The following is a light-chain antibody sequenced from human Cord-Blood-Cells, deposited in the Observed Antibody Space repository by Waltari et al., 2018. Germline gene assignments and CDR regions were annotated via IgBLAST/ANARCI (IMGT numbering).Light chain of an antibody. J-gene: IGKJ1*01. V-gene: IGKV3-15*01. CDR3: QQYNNWSWT. Sequence: EIVMTQSPATLSVSPGERAHLSCRASQSVSSNLAWYQQKPGQAPRLLIYGASTRATGIPARFSGSGSGTEFTLTISSLQSEDFAVYYCQQYNNWSWTFGQGTKVEIK. CDR1: QSVSSN. CDR2: GAS.